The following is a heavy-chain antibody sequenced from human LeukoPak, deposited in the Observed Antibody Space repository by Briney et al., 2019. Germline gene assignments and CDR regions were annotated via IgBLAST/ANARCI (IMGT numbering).Heavy chain of an antibody. J-gene: IGHJ4*02. Sequence: SETLSLTCTVSGGSISSSSYYWGWIRQPPGKGLEWIGSIYYSGSTYYNPSLKSRVTISVDTSKNQFSLKLSSVTAADTAVYFCSRDSGYGSGRFDYWGQGTLVTVSS. D-gene: IGHD3-10*01. CDR2: IYYSGST. CDR1: GGSISSSSYY. CDR3: SRDSGYGSGRFDY. V-gene: IGHV4-39*07.